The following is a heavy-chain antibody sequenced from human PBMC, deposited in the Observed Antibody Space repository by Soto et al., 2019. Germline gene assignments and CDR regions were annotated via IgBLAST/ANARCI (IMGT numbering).Heavy chain of an antibody. CDR1: GGSISSGGYY. CDR2: IYYSGST. CDR3: ARDLRYGDYESYGMDV. J-gene: IGHJ6*02. D-gene: IGHD4-17*01. Sequence: SETLSLTCTVPGGSISSGGYYWSWIRQHPGKGLEWIGYIYYSGSTYYNPSLKSRVTISVDTSKNQFSLKLSSVTAADTAVYYCARDLRYGDYESYGMDVWGQGTTVTVSS. V-gene: IGHV4-31*03.